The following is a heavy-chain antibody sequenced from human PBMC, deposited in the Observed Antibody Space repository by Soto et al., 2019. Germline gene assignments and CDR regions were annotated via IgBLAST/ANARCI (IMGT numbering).Heavy chain of an antibody. CDR3: ARVVRNYLHFDY. Sequence: SETLSLTCTVSGGSISSYYWSWIRQPPGKGLEWIGYIYYSGSTNYNPSLKSRVTISVDTSKNQFSLKLSPVTAADTAVYYCARVVRNYLHFDYWGQGTLVTVSS. J-gene: IGHJ4*02. CDR1: GGSISSYY. CDR2: IYYSGST. V-gene: IGHV4-59*01. D-gene: IGHD1-7*01.